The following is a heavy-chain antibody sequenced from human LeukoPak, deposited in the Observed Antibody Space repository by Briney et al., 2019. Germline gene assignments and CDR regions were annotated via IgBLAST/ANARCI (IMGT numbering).Heavy chain of an antibody. J-gene: IGHJ4*02. D-gene: IGHD4-17*01. CDR1: GFTFSSYG. CDR2: ISYDGSNK. V-gene: IGHV3-30*19. Sequence: GRSLRLSCAASGFTFSSYGMHWVRQAPGKGPEWVAVISYDGSNKYYADSVKGRFTISRDNSKNTLYLQMNSLRAEDTAVYYCARNQNYGDYFDYWGQGTLVTVSS. CDR3: ARNQNYGDYFDY.